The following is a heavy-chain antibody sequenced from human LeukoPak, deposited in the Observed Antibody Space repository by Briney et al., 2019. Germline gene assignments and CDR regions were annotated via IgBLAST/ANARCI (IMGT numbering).Heavy chain of an antibody. CDR2: VDPEDGET. CDR3: ATGDREGEDY. V-gene: IGHV1-69-2*01. J-gene: IGHJ4*02. CDR1: GYTFTGYY. D-gene: IGHD3-16*01. Sequence: ASVKVSCKASGYTFTGYYMHWVQQAPGKGLEWMGLVDPEDGETIYAEKFQGRVTITADTSTDTAYMELSSLRSEDTAVYYCATGDREGEDYWGQGTLVTVSS.